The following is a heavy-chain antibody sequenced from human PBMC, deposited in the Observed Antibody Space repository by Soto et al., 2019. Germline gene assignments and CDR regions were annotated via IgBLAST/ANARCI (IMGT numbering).Heavy chain of an antibody. CDR1: RFTFSSYA. CDR2: ISGSGGSP. Sequence: EVQLLESGGGLVQPGGSLRLSCAASRFTFSSYAMGWVRQAPGKGLEWVSAISGSGGSPYYADSVTGRFTISRDHSQNPLYLQINSLSAEDTAVYYCAKHRLGGRYPFHYWGQGTLVTVSS. D-gene: IGHD1-26*01. J-gene: IGHJ4*02. V-gene: IGHV3-23*01. CDR3: AKHRLGGRYPFHY.